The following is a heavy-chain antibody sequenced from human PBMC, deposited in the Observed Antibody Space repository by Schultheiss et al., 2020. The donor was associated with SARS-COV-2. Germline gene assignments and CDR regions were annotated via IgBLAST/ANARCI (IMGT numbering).Heavy chain of an antibody. J-gene: IGHJ6*02. CDR2: ISSSSSYI. CDR3: ARSQGSYSSGWYGMDV. Sequence: GGSLRLSCAASGFTFSSYSMNWVRQAPGKGLEWVSSISSSSSYIYYADSVKGRFTISRDNSKNTLYLQMNSLRAEDTAVYYCARSQGSYSSGWYGMDVWGQGTTVTVSS. CDR1: GFTFSSYS. D-gene: IGHD6-19*01. V-gene: IGHV3-21*01.